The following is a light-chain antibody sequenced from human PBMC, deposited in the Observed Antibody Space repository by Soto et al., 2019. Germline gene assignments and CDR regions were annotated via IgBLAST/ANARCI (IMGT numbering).Light chain of an antibody. Sequence: QSALTQPASVSGSPGQSIPISCTGTSSDIGSHNFVSWHQQHPGKAPKFIIYGVSNRPSGVSNRFSGSKSGNTASLTISGLQADDEADYYCSPYTSPYIWVFGGGTKLTVL. CDR2: GVS. J-gene: IGLJ3*02. CDR1: SSDIGSHNF. CDR3: SPYTSPYIWV. V-gene: IGLV2-14*01.